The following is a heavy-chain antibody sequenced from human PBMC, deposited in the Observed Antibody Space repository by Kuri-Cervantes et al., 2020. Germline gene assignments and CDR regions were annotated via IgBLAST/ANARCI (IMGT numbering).Heavy chain of an antibody. V-gene: IGHV3-23*01. D-gene: IGHD3-16*01. CDR1: GFTFSSYA. CDR2: ISGSGGST. Sequence: GESLKISCAASGFTFSSYAMSWVRQAPGKGLEWVSAISGSGGSTYYADSVKGRFTISRDNSKNTLYLQMNSLRAEDTAVYYCAKEGYVWGSATDYWGQGTLVTVSS. J-gene: IGHJ4*02. CDR3: AKEGYVWGSATDY.